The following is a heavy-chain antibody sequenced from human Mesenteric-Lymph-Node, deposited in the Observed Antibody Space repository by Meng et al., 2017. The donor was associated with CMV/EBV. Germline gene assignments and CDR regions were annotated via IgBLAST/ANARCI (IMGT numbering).Heavy chain of an antibody. D-gene: IGHD1-26*01. CDR1: GFTFSTYW. CDR2: INSDDSST. V-gene: IGHV3-74*01. Sequence: GGSLRPSCAASGFTFSTYWMHWVRQAPGKGLVWVPRINSDDSSTNYADSVKGRFTISRDNAKNTLYLQMNSLRAEDTAVYYCARDRGGSYYGGFDYWGQGTLVTVSS. CDR3: ARDRGGSYYGGFDY. J-gene: IGHJ4*02.